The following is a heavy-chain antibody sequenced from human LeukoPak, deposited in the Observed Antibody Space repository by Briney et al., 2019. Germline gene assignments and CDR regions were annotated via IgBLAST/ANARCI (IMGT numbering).Heavy chain of an antibody. Sequence: GGSRRLSCAASGLTFSTYRMNWVRRSPGKVLDWVSSISLISSYIYYADSVKGRFTISRDNAKNSLYLQMNSLRAEDTAVYYCAKETYYDILTASANYGMDVWGQGTTVTISS. CDR3: AKETYYDILTASANYGMDV. CDR2: ISLISSYI. CDR1: GLTFSTYR. V-gene: IGHV3-21*01. J-gene: IGHJ6*02. D-gene: IGHD3-9*01.